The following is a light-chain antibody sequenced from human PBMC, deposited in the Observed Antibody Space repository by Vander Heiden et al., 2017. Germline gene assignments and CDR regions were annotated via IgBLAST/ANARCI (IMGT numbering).Light chain of an antibody. V-gene: IGLV1-51*02. J-gene: IGLJ3*02. CDR2: ENN. Sequence: QPVLTQPPSVSAAPGPTVTISCSGSSSNIGINDVSWYQQLPGTAPKLLIYENNQRPSGIPDRFSGSKSGTSATLGITGLQAGDEADYYCGTWDSSLAGGLWVFGGGTKLTVL. CDR1: SSNIGIND. CDR3: GTWDSSLAGGLWV.